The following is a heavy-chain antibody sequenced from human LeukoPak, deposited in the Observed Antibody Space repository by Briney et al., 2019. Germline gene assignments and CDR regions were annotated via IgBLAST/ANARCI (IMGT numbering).Heavy chain of an antibody. J-gene: IGHJ6*03. Sequence: ASVKVSCKASGYTFTSYYMHWVRQAPGQGLEWMGIINPSGGSTSYAQKFQGRVTMTRDMSTSTVYMELSSLRSEDTAVYYCARGEDSSSSAATMVYYYYYMDVWGKGPRSPSP. V-gene: IGHV1-46*01. CDR3: ARGEDSSSSAATMVYYYYYMDV. D-gene: IGHD6-13*01. CDR1: GYTFTSYY. CDR2: INPSGGST.